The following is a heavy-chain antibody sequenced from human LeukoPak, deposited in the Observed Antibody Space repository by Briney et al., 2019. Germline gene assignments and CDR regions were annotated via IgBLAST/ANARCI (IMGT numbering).Heavy chain of an antibody. Sequence: GGSLRLSCTASGFTFSNYGMHWVRQAPGKGLEWVAFIRNDGSIKYYADSVKGRFTISRDNSRNTLYLQMNSLGAEDTALYYCAKETTGYSSSGGAFDIWGQGTMVTVSS. CDR2: IRNDGSIK. CDR1: GFTFSNYG. V-gene: IGHV3-30*02. CDR3: AKETTGYSSSGGAFDI. J-gene: IGHJ3*02. D-gene: IGHD6-19*01.